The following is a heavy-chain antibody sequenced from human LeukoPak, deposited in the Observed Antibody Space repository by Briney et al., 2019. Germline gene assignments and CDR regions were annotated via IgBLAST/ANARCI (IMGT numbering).Heavy chain of an antibody. J-gene: IGHJ4*02. D-gene: IGHD3-22*01. V-gene: IGHV5-51*01. CDR3: ARRDSSGYSL. Sequence: GESLKLSCTASGFIFSTYWIGWVRRLPGKGLEWLGIIYPGDSDTRYSPSFQGRVTISADTSISTAYLQWSSLKASDTAMYYCARRDSSGYSLWGQGTLVTVSS. CDR1: GFIFSTYW. CDR2: IYPGDSDT.